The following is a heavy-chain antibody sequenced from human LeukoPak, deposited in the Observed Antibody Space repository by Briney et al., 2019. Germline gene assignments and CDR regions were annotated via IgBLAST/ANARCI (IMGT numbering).Heavy chain of an antibody. V-gene: IGHV3-30-3*01. J-gene: IGHJ4*02. CDR1: GFTFSSYA. D-gene: IGHD5-24*01. CDR3: ARDGRDRDGYNYYY. CDR2: ISYDGSNK. Sequence: GGSLGLSCAASGFTFSSYAMHWVRQAPGKGLEWVAVISYDGSNKYYADSVKGRFTISRDNSKNTLYLQMNSLRAEDTAVYYCARDGRDRDGYNYYYWGQGTLVTVSS.